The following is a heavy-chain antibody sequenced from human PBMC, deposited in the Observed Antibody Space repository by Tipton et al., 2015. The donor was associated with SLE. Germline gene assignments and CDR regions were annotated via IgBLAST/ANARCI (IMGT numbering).Heavy chain of an antibody. Sequence: SLRLSCAASGFTFSSHWVHWVRQAPGKGLVWVSQINVYGSGTTYADSVKGRFTLSRDNAKNAVYLQMNSLRAEDTAVYYCVRGGFGSGLDCWGQGTLVTVSP. V-gene: IGHV3-74*03. J-gene: IGHJ4*02. D-gene: IGHD3-10*01. CDR3: VRGGFGSGLDC. CDR2: INVYGSGT. CDR1: GFTFSSHW.